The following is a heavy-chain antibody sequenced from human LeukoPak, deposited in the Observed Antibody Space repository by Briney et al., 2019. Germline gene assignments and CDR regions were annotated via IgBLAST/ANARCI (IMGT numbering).Heavy chain of an antibody. CDR1: GGSISSSSYY. Sequence: SETLSLTCTVSGGSISSSSYYWGWIRQPPGKGLEWIGSIYYSGSTYYNPSLKSRVTISVDTSKNQFSLKLSSVTAADTAVYYCARLPYYYGSGSYYKATDAFDIWGQGTMVTVSS. CDR3: ARLPYYYGSGSYYKATDAFDI. V-gene: IGHV4-39*01. J-gene: IGHJ3*02. CDR2: IYYSGST. D-gene: IGHD3-10*01.